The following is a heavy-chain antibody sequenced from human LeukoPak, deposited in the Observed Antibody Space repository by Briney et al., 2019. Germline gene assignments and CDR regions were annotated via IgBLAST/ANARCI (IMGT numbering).Heavy chain of an antibody. CDR2: ISSSSDFI. V-gene: IGHV3-21*01. CDR1: GFTFSDYS. J-gene: IGHJ4*02. Sequence: GGSLRLSCVASGFTFSDYSMNWFRQAPGKGLEWASSISSSSDFIYYADSVKGRFTISRDNAKTSLYLQMNRLRAEDTAVYYCATIFLYSDSGTTDYWGQGTLVTVSS. D-gene: IGHD3-10*01. CDR3: ATIFLYSDSGTTDY.